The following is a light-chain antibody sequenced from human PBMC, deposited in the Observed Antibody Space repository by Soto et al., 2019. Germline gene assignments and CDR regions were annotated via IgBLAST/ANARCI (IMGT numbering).Light chain of an antibody. CDR3: SSYTSSSTHV. CDR1: SSDVGAYNF. V-gene: IGLV2-14*03. CDR2: DVS. J-gene: IGLJ1*01. Sequence: QLVLTQPASVSGSRGQSITISCTGTSSDVGAYNFVSWYQQHPGKPPKLMIFDVSRRPSGVSDRFSGSKSGNTASLTISGLQAEDEGDYYCSSYTSSSTHVFGSGTKLTVL.